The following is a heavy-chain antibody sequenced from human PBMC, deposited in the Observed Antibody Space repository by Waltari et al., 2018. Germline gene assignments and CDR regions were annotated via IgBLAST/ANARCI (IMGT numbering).Heavy chain of an antibody. V-gene: IGHV1-8*01. J-gene: IGHJ5*02. D-gene: IGHD6-13*01. CDR3: ARGAAAGKGAHWFDP. CDR2: MNPNSGNT. CDR1: GYTFTSYE. Sequence: QVQRVQSGAEVKKPGASVKLSCKASGYTFTSYEINWVRQATGQGLEWMGWMNPNSGNTGYAQKFQDRLIMTTDTSISTAYMELTSLTSEDTAVYYCARGAAAGKGAHWFDPWGQGTLVIVSS.